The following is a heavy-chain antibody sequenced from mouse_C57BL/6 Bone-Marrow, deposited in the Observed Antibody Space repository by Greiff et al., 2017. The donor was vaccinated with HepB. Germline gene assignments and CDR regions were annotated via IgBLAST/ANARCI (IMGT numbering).Heavy chain of an antibody. CDR2: IGPNSGGT. Sequence: QVQLQQPGAELVKPGASVKLSCKASGYTFTSYWMHWVKQRPGRGLEWIGRIGPNSGGTKYNEKFKSKATLTVDKPSSTAYMQLSSLTSEDSAVYYCARVPLLLFDAMDYWGQGTSVTVSS. J-gene: IGHJ4*01. V-gene: IGHV1-72*01. D-gene: IGHD1-1*01. CDR1: GYTFTSYW. CDR3: ARVPLLLFDAMDY.